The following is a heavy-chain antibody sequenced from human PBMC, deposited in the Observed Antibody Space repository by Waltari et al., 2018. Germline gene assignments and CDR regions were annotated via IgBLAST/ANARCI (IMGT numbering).Heavy chain of an antibody. V-gene: IGHV1-18*01. CDR1: GYAFNNYG. J-gene: IGHJ4*02. CDR2: ISTYSGDS. CDR3: ARDRRISLSQSTNYFDY. Sequence: QVQLVQSGAEVKKPGASVKVACKASGYAFNNYGIGWVRQARGQGLEWMAWISTYSGDSNYAHKIQGRVTLTTDTSTSTVYLELRSLRSDDTGVYYCARDRRISLSQSTNYFDYWGQGTLVTVAS.